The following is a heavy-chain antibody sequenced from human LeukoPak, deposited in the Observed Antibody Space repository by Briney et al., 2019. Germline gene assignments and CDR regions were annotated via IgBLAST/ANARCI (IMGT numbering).Heavy chain of an antibody. CDR3: ARGAQQLGFDY. CDR1: GFTFSSYS. CDR2: ISSSSNYI. Sequence: AGGSLRLSCAASGFTFSSYSMNWVRQAPGKGLEWVSSISSSSNYIYYADSVKGRFTISRDNAKNSLYLQMNSLRAEDTAVYYCARGAQQLGFDYWGQGTLVTVSS. D-gene: IGHD6-6*01. V-gene: IGHV3-21*01. J-gene: IGHJ4*02.